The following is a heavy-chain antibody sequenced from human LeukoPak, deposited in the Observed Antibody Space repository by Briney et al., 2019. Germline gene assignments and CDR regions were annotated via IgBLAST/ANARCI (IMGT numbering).Heavy chain of an antibody. D-gene: IGHD3-22*01. CDR2: ISGSGGST. Sequence: GGSLRLSCAASGFTFSSYAMSWVRQAPGKGLEWVSAISGSGGSTYYADSVKGRFTISRDNSKNTLYLQMNSLRAEDTAVYYCAKDPYYHDSSGYLLDWFDPWGQGTLVTVSS. CDR1: GFTFSSYA. V-gene: IGHV3-23*01. CDR3: AKDPYYHDSSGYLLDWFDP. J-gene: IGHJ5*02.